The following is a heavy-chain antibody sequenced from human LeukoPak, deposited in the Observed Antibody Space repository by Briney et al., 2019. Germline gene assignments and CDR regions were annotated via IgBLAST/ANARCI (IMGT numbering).Heavy chain of an antibody. V-gene: IGHV3-30*18. CDR1: GFIFSRYG. Sequence: GGSLRLSCAASGFIFSRYGMHWVRQAPGKGLEWVALILYDGSITYYEDSVKGRFTISRDNSKNTLYLQMNSLRAEDTAVYYCAKDRGDYYDSSGYYSGGFDIWGQGTMVTVSS. CDR3: AKDRGDYYDSSGYYSGGFDI. J-gene: IGHJ3*02. D-gene: IGHD3-22*01. CDR2: ILYDGSIT.